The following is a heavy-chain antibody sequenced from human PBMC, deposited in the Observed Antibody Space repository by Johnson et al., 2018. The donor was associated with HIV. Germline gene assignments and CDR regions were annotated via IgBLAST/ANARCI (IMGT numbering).Heavy chain of an antibody. V-gene: IGHV3-15*01. J-gene: IGHJ3*02. CDR3: TTDPIAAAGHDAFDI. CDR1: GFTVSSNY. D-gene: IGHD6-13*01. Sequence: VQLVESGGGLIQPGGSLRLSCAASGFTVSSNYMSWVRQAPGKGLEWVGRIKSKTDGGTTDYVAPVKGRFTISRDDSKNTLYLRMNSLKTEDTAVYYCTTDPIAAAGHDAFDIWRQVTMVTVSS. CDR2: IKSKTDGGTT.